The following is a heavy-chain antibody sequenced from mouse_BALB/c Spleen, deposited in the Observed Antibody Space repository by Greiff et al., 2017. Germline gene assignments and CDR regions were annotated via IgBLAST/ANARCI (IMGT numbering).Heavy chain of an antibody. CDR1: GFTFSSYA. Sequence: EVMLVESGGGLVKPGGSLKLSCAASGFTFSSYAMSWVRQTPEKRLEWVASISSGGSTYYPDSVKGRFTISRDNARNILYLQMSSLRSEDTAMYYCVFITTVVAPKDYWGQGTSVTVSS. CDR3: VFITTVVAPKDY. J-gene: IGHJ4*01. V-gene: IGHV5-6-5*01. D-gene: IGHD1-1*01. CDR2: ISSGGST.